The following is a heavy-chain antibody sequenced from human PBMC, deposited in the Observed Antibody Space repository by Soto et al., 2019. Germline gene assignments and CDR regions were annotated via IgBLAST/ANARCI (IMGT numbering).Heavy chain of an antibody. J-gene: IGHJ4*02. CDR2: IYSGGNT. Sequence: PGGSLRLSCAASGFTVSTNYVSWVRQAPGKGLEWVSVIYSGGNTYYADSVKGRFTISRDSSKNTVDLQMNSLRAEDTAVYFCARASGSRAFDTWGQGTLVTVSS. D-gene: IGHD1-26*01. CDR1: GFTVSTNY. CDR3: ARASGSRAFDT. V-gene: IGHV3-53*01.